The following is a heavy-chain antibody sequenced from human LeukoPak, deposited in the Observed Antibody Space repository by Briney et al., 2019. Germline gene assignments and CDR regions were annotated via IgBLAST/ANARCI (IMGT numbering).Heavy chain of an antibody. D-gene: IGHD3-10*01. CDR1: GYTFTVYY. Sequence: ASVKVSCKASGYTFTVYYMHWVRQAPGQRFEWMGWSDPKSGATKYEHFQGRVTMTRDTSISTAYMELSRLTSDDTAVYYCARGNFYDNKGYSPELRYWGQGTLVTVSS. J-gene: IGHJ4*02. CDR2: SDPKSGAT. CDR3: ARGNFYDNKGYSPELRY. V-gene: IGHV1-2*02.